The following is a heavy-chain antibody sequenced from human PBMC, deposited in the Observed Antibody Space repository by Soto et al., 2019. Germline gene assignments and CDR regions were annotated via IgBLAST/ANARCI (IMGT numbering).Heavy chain of an antibody. CDR3: ALMGAAAGTNFDY. V-gene: IGHV1-2*02. Sequence: ASVKVSCKASGYTFTGYYMHWVRQAPGQGLEWMGWINPNSGGTNYAQKFQGRVTMTRDTSISTAYMELSRLRSDDTAVYYCALMGAAAGTNFDYWGQGTLVTVSS. J-gene: IGHJ4*02. CDR1: GYTFTGYY. CDR2: INPNSGGT. D-gene: IGHD6-13*01.